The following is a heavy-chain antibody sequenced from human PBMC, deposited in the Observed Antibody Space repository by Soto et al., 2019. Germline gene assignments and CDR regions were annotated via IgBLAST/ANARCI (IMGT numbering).Heavy chain of an antibody. V-gene: IGHV4-4*07. D-gene: IGHD2-15*01. CDR2: IYTSGST. Sequence: PSETLSLTCTVSGGSISSYYWSWIRQPAGKGLEWIGRIYTSGSTNYNPSLKSRVTMSVDTSKNQFSLKLSSVTAADTAVYYCAREKPFDIVVVVADPRNDAFDIWGQGTMVTVSS. CDR1: GGSISSYY. CDR3: AREKPFDIVVVVADPRNDAFDI. J-gene: IGHJ3*02.